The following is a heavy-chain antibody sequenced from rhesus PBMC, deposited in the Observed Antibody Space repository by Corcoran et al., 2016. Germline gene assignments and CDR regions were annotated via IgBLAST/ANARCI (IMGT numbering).Heavy chain of an antibody. Sequence: QVQLQESGPGLVKPSETLPLTCAVSGASISSNYWSWIRQAPGKGLEWFGRIFGGGGRTTYNPSLKSRVTMSIDTSKNQFSLKLKSVTAADTAVYYCARDLPSSDRFDVWGAGVLVTVSS. J-gene: IGHJ5-1*01. CDR1: GASISSNY. CDR2: IFGGGGRT. V-gene: IGHV4S2*01. D-gene: IGHD2-39*01. CDR3: ARDLPSSDRFDV.